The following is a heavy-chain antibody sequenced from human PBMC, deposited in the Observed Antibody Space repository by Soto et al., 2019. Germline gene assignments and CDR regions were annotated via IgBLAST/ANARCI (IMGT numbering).Heavy chain of an antibody. Sequence: QITLKKSGPTLVKPTQTLTLTCIFSGFSLTTGLGWIRQPPGKALEWLGFIYWDDDKQYRPSLKSRLTITQDTSRKQVVLTMTHMDPVDTATYYCAHLTLVRGMTYQYYFDYWGQGTLVTVSS. V-gene: IGHV2-5*02. CDR1: GFSLTTG. CDR3: AHLTLVRGMTYQYYFDY. J-gene: IGHJ4*02. CDR2: IYWDDDK. D-gene: IGHD3-10*01.